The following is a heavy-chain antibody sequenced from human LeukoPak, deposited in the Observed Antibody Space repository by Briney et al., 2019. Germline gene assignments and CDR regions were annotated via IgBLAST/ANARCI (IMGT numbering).Heavy chain of an antibody. CDR1: GFTFSNYW. Sequence: GGSLRLSCAASGFTFSNYWMHWVRQAPGKGLVWVSRINSDGSTTTYADSVKGRFTISRDNAKNTLYLQVNSLRAEDTAVYYRARLDDFWNPWGQGTLVTVSS. V-gene: IGHV3-74*01. J-gene: IGHJ5*02. CDR2: INSDGSTT. D-gene: IGHD3-3*01. CDR3: ARLDDFWNP.